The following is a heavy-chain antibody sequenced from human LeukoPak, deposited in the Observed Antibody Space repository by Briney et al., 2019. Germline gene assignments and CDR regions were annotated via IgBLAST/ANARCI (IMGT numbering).Heavy chain of an antibody. Sequence: ASVKVSCKASGYTFTSYGISWVRQAPGQGLEWMGWISAYNGNTNYAQKLQGRVTMTTDTSTSTAHMELRSLRSDDTAVYYCARDDAELGDAFDIWGQGTMVTVSS. V-gene: IGHV1-18*01. J-gene: IGHJ3*02. CDR1: GYTFTSYG. CDR2: ISAYNGNT. D-gene: IGHD2-2*01. CDR3: ARDDAELGDAFDI.